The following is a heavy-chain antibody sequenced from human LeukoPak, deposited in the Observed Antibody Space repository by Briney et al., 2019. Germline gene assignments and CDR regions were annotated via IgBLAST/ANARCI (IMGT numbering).Heavy chain of an antibody. CDR2: ISAYNGNT. D-gene: IGHD3-22*01. Sequence: ASVKVSCKASGYTFTSYGISWVRQAPGQGLEWMGWISAYNGNTNYAQKLQGRVTMTTDTSTSTAYMELRSLRSDDTAVYYCVRDYYDSSGYYYVDYWGQGTLVTVSS. CDR1: GYTFTSYG. J-gene: IGHJ4*02. CDR3: VRDYYDSSGYYYVDY. V-gene: IGHV1-18*01.